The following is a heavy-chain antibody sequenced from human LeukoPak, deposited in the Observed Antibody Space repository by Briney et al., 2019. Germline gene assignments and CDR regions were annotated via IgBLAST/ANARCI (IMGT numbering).Heavy chain of an antibody. CDR1: GFTFSSYS. CDR2: ISSSSSYI. CDR3: ARVRLGYCSSTSCYAGDY. D-gene: IGHD2-2*01. J-gene: IGHJ4*02. V-gene: IGHV3-21*01. Sequence: GGSLRLSCAASGFTFSSYSMNWVRQAPGKGLEWVSSISSSSSYIYYADSVKGRFTISRDNAKNSLYLQMNSLRAEDTAVYYCARVRLGYCSSTSCYAGDYWGQGTLVTVSS.